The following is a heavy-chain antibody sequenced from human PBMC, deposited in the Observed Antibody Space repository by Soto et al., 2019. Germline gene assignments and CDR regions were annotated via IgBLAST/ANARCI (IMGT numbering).Heavy chain of an antibody. J-gene: IGHJ6*02. CDR1: GFTFSSYA. CDR2: ISYDGSNK. CDR3: ARDFGGYSYGYPYYYYYYGMDV. D-gene: IGHD5-18*01. V-gene: IGHV3-30-3*01. Sequence: GGSLRLSCAASGFTFSSYAMHWVRQAPGKGLEWVAVISYDGSNKYYADPVKGRFTISRDNSKNTLYLQMNSLRAEDTAVYYCARDFGGYSYGYPYYYYYYGMDVWGQGTTVTVSS.